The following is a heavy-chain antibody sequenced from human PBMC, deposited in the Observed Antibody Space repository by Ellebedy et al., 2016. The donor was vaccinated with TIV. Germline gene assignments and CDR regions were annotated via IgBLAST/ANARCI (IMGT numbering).Heavy chain of an antibody. CDR3: AREEMYFYDSAGYYYGSHGMDV. Sequence: ASVKVSCKASGGTFNSNAINWVRQAPGQGPEWLGWISGDNGIRHFAQKVQGRVALTTDTSTSTAFMELRSLRSDDTAVYYCAREEMYFYDSAGYYYGSHGMDVWGQGTTVTVSS. CDR1: GGTFNSNA. CDR2: ISGDNGIR. J-gene: IGHJ6*02. V-gene: IGHV1-18*01. D-gene: IGHD3-22*01.